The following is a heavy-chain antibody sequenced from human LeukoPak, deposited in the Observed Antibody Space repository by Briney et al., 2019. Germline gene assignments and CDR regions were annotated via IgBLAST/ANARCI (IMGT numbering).Heavy chain of an antibody. CDR2: IGTGGET. CDR1: GFIFSAYA. J-gene: IGHJ4*02. Sequence: PGGSRRLSCAASGFIFSAYAMSWVRQAPGQGLQWISVIGTGGETHYAESVRGRFTISRSNFKNTLYLQMNSLRAEDTAVYYCAKRVTVTTKYFDSWGQGTLVTVSS. D-gene: IGHD4-17*01. V-gene: IGHV3-23*01. CDR3: AKRVTVTTKYFDS.